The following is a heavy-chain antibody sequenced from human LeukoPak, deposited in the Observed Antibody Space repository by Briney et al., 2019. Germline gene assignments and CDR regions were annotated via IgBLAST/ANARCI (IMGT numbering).Heavy chain of an antibody. J-gene: IGHJ4*02. CDR1: GYSFTTYW. Sequence: GESLKISCQGSGYSFTTYWIGWVRQMPGKGLEWMGIIYPGDFDTRYSPSFQGQVTISADKSTSTAYLQWSSLKASDTAMYYCARHYGSGRYDYWGQGTLVTVSS. V-gene: IGHV5-51*01. CDR3: ARHYGSGRYDY. D-gene: IGHD3-10*01. CDR2: IYPGDFDT.